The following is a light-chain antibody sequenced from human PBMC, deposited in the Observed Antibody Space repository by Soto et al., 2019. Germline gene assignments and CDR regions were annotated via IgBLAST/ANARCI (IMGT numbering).Light chain of an antibody. J-gene: IGKJ4*01. CDR1: QGISTW. V-gene: IGKV1-12*01. Sequence: DIQMTQSPSSASASVGDRLTITCRASQGISTWIAWYQQKPGKAPELLIYEASNLQSGFPSRFSGSGSGTEFTLTISSLQPEDFATYYCQQVNSYPLTFGGGTKVDIK. CDR3: QQVNSYPLT. CDR2: EAS.